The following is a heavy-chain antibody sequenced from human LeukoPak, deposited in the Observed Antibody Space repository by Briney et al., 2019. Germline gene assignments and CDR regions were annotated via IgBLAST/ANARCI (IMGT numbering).Heavy chain of an antibody. CDR3: AKSRWFGESHLGG. CDR1: GFTFDDYA. CDR2: ISWNSGSI. D-gene: IGHD3-10*01. J-gene: IGHJ4*02. V-gene: IGHV3-9*01. Sequence: GGSLRLSCAASGFTFDDYAMHWVRQAPGKGLEWVSGISWNSGSIGYADSVKGRFTISRDNAKNSLYLQMNSLRAEDTALYYCAKSRWFGESHLGGWGQGTLVTVSS.